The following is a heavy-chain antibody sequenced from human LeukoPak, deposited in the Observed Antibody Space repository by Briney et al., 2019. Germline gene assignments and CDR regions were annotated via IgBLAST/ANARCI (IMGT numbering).Heavy chain of an antibody. D-gene: IGHD6-19*01. CDR2: IIPIFGTA. V-gene: IGHV1-69*13. CDR1: GGTFSSYA. J-gene: IGHJ5*02. CDR3: AREAVAGTNWFDP. Sequence: GASVKVSCTASGGTFSSYAISWVRQAPGQGLEWMGGIIPIFGTANYAQKFQGRVTITADESTSTAYMELSSLRSEDTAVYYCAREAVAGTNWFDPWGQGTLVTVSS.